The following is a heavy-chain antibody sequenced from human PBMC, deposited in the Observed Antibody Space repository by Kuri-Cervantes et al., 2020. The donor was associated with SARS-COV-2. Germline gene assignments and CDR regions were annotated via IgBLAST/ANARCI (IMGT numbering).Heavy chain of an antibody. J-gene: IGHJ6*03. CDR1: GFSLSRYT. Sequence: GGSLRLSCAASGFSLSRYTMNWVRQAPGKALEWVSSISGSGSYIYYADSVKGRFTISKESGENSLYLHMNSLRGDDTAVYYCARVAGEGPIYYYHMDVWGKGTTVTVSS. CDR2: ISGSGSYI. V-gene: IGHV3-21*01. D-gene: IGHD2-21*01. CDR3: ARVAGEGPIYYYHMDV.